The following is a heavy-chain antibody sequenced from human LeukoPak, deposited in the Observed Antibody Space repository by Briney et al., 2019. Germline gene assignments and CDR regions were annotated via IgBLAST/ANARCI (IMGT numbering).Heavy chain of an antibody. J-gene: IGHJ1*01. CDR2: IYTSGST. CDR3: AREVYCGGDCHTPAEYFQH. V-gene: IGHV4-61*02. Sequence: SQTLSLTCTVSGGSTSSGSYYWGWIRHPAGNGLEWIGRIYTSGSTNYNPSLRSRVTISVDTSKNQFSLKLSSVTAADTAVYYCAREVYCGGDCHTPAEYFQHWGQGTLVTVSS. CDR1: GGSTSSGSYY. D-gene: IGHD2-21*01.